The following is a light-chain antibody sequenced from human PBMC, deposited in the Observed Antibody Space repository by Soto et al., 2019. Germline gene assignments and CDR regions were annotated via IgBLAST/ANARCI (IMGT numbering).Light chain of an antibody. Sequence: EIVLTQSPATLSLSPGERATLSCRASQSVVRYLAWYQQKPGQAPRLLIYDTSNRVTGVPARFSGGGSGTDFSLTISSLEPEDFAVYYCQQRASWPWTFGQGTKVEIK. CDR3: QQRASWPWT. J-gene: IGKJ1*01. CDR1: QSVVRY. CDR2: DTS. V-gene: IGKV3-11*01.